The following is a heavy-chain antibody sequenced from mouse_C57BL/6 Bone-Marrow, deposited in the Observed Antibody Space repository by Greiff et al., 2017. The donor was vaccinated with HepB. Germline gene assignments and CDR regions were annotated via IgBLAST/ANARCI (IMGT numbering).Heavy chain of an antibody. V-gene: IGHV10-1*01. Sequence: DAGGGLVQPKGSLKLSCAASGFSFNTYAMNWVRQAPGKGLEWVARIRSKSNNYATYYADSVKDRFTISRDDSESMLYLQMNNLKTEDTAMYYCVRHWAYNWGQGTLVTVSA. CDR1: GFSFNTYA. J-gene: IGHJ3*01. CDR3: VRHWAYN. CDR2: IRSKSNNYAT. D-gene: IGHD6-5*01.